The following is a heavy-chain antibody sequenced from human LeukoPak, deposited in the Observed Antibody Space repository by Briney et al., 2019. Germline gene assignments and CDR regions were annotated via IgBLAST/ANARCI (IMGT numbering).Heavy chain of an antibody. V-gene: IGHV4-59*11. D-gene: IGHD5-18*01. CDR3: AKGAGGVSYYNWFDP. CDR1: GDSLGRHY. Sequence: PSETLSLTCTVSGDSLGRHYWSWIRQAPGKGLEYVGYIYYTGSTNYSPSLKSRVTMSIDTSKNQFSLKLASVTAADTAIYYFAKGAGGVSYYNWFDPWGQGTLVTVSS. J-gene: IGHJ5*02. CDR2: IYYTGST.